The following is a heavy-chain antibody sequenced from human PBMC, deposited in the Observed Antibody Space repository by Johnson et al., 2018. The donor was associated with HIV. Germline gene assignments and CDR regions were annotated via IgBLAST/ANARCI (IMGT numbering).Heavy chain of an antibody. CDR1: GFTFSNAW. J-gene: IGHJ3*02. CDR3: ARGRRIQLWLLADAFDI. V-gene: IGHV3-15*01. D-gene: IGHD5-18*01. Sequence: MQLVESGVGLVQPWGSLRLSCAAFGFTFSNAWMSWVRQAPGKGLEWVGRIKSKTDGGTTDYAAPVKGRFTISRDDSKNTLYLQMNSLRAEDTAVYYCARGRRIQLWLLADAFDIWGQGTMVTVSS. CDR2: IKSKTDGGTT.